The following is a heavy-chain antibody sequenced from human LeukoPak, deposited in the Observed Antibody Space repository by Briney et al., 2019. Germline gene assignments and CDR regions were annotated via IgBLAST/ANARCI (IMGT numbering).Heavy chain of an antibody. Sequence: GALRLSCAASGFTFSNYGIHWVRQAPGKGLEWVGRIKSKTDGGTTDYAAPVKGRFTISRDDSKNTLYLQMNSLKTEDTAVYYCTAEIEDIVVVVAATGVDYWGQGTLVTVSS. CDR2: IKSKTDGGTT. CDR3: TAEIEDIVVVVAATGVDY. D-gene: IGHD2-15*01. J-gene: IGHJ4*02. V-gene: IGHV3-15*01. CDR1: GFTFSNYG.